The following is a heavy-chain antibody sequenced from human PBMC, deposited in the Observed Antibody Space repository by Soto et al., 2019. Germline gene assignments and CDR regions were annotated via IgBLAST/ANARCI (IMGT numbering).Heavy chain of an antibody. V-gene: IGHV3-74*01. J-gene: IGHJ2*01. CDR3: ARISCSGLCFETDWYFDL. Sequence: GGSLRLSCVASGFTFSNYWMHWVRQAPGEGLVWVSRINSDGSGTYYAASVKGRFTISRDSAKNTLYLQMDSLSADDSAVYYCARISCSGLCFETDWYFDLWGRGTLVTVSS. CDR2: INSDGSGT. D-gene: IGHD2-15*01. CDR1: GFTFSNYW.